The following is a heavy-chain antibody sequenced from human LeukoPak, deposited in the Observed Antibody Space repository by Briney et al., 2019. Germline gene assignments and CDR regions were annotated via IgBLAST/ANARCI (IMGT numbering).Heavy chain of an antibody. CDR1: GGSISSSSHH. V-gene: IGHV4-39*01. D-gene: IGHD2-8*01. CDR3: ARYTNSEGYFDY. Sequence: SGTLSLTCSVSGGSISSSSHHWGWIRPPPGKGLEWIGSIFYSGTSYYNPSLKSRVTISVDTSKNQFSLRLSSVTAADTAVYYCARYTNSEGYFDYWGQGTLVTVSS. CDR2: IFYSGTS. J-gene: IGHJ4*02.